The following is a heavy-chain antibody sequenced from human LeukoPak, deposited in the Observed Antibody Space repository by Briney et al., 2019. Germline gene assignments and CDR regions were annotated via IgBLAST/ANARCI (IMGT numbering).Heavy chain of an antibody. CDR2: INHSGST. CDR1: GGSFSGYY. Sequence: SETLSLTCAVYGGSFSGYYWSWIRQPPGKGLEWIGEINHSGSTNYNPSLKSRVTISVDTSKNQFSLKLSSVTAADTAVYYCARGALYGSGSYSPGPASPPRGRYFDYWGQGTLDTVSS. CDR3: ARGALYGSGSYSPGPASPPRGRYFDY. D-gene: IGHD3-10*01. V-gene: IGHV4-34*01. J-gene: IGHJ4*02.